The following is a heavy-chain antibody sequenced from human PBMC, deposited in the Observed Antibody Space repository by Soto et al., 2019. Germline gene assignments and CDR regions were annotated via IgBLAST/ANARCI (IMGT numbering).Heavy chain of an antibody. CDR3: ARLRTIAVAGLNYYYCCGMDV. V-gene: IGHV4-59*01. CDR2: IYYSGST. D-gene: IGHD6-19*01. J-gene: IGHJ6*02. CDR1: GGSISSYY. Sequence: PSETLSLTCTVSGGSISSYYWSWIRQPPGKGLEWIGYIYYSGSTNYNPSLKSRVTISVDTSKNQFSLRLSSVTAADTAVYYCARLRTIAVAGLNYYYCCGMDVWGQGTTVTVSS.